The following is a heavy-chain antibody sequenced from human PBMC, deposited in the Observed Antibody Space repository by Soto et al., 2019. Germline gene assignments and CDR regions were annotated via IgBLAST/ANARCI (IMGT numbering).Heavy chain of an antibody. J-gene: IGHJ3*02. CDR3: ARTTVTPHDAFDI. V-gene: IGHV4-34*01. Sequence: PSETLSHTCAVYGGSFSGYYWSWIRQPPGKGLEWIGEINHSGSTNYNPSLKSRVTISVDTSKNQFSLKLSSVTAADTAVYYCARTTVTPHDAFDIWGQGTMVTVSS. CDR1: GGSFSGYY. D-gene: IGHD4-17*01. CDR2: INHSGST.